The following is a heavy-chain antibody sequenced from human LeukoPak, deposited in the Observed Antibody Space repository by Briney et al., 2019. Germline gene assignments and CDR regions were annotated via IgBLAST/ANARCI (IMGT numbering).Heavy chain of an antibody. V-gene: IGHV3-21*01. CDR1: GFTFSSYG. Sequence: PGGSLRLSCAASGFTFSSYGMHWVRQAPGKGLEWVSSISSSSIYIYYADSLKGRFTISRDNAKNSLSLQMNSLRAEDTAVYYCAKGGRISDFWSGYLTLDYWGQGTLVTVSS. J-gene: IGHJ4*02. CDR3: AKGGRISDFWSGYLTLDY. CDR2: ISSSSIYI. D-gene: IGHD3-3*01.